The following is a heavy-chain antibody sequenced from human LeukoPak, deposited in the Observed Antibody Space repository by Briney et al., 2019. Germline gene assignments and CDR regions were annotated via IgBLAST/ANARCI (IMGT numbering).Heavy chain of an antibody. CDR3: ARLSSSWYGFGGPGPGY. D-gene: IGHD6-13*01. J-gene: IGHJ4*02. Sequence: PSETLSLTCTVSGGSISSSSYYWGWIRQPPGKGLEWIGSIYYSGSTYYNPSLKSRVTISVDTSKNQFSLKLSSVTAADTAVYYCARLSSSWYGFGGPGPGYWGQGTLVTVSS. CDR2: IYYSGST. CDR1: GGSISSSSYY. V-gene: IGHV4-39*01.